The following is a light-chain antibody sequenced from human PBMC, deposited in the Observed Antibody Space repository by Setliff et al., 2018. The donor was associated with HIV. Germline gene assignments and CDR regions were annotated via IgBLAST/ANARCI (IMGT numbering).Light chain of an antibody. CDR3: QQRSNWPRGLT. J-gene: IGKJ4*01. V-gene: IGKV3-11*01. CDR1: QSIRRY. CDR2: DAS. Sequence: EIVLTQSPATLSLSPGERATLSCRASQSIRRYLAWYQQKPGQAPRLLISDASNRATGIPARFSGSGSGTDFTLTISSLEPEDFAVYYCQQRSNWPRGLTFGGGTKVDIK.